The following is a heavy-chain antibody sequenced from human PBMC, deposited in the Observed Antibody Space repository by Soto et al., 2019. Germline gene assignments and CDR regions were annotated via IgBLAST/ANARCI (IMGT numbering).Heavy chain of an antibody. J-gene: IGHJ6*02. CDR3: ARETMVRGVIYYYYYGMDV. Sequence: SETLSLTCAVYGGSFSGYYWSWIRQPPGKGLEWIGEINHSGSTNYNPSLKSRVTISVDTSKNQFSLKLSSVTAADTAVYYCARETMVRGVIYYYYYGMDVWGQGTTVTVS. D-gene: IGHD3-10*01. CDR1: GGSFSGYY. V-gene: IGHV4-34*01. CDR2: INHSGST.